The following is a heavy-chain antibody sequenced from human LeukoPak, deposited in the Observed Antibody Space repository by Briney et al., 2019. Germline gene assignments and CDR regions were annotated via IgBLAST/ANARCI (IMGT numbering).Heavy chain of an antibody. Sequence: PSETLSLTCTVSGGSISSSSYYWGWIRQPPGKGLEWIGSIYYSGSTYYNPSLKSRVTISVDTSKNQFSLKLSSVTAADTAVYYCARRGYSYGLGYYFDYWGQGTLVTASS. CDR2: IYYSGST. CDR1: GGSISSSSYY. J-gene: IGHJ4*02. CDR3: ARRGYSYGLGYYFDY. V-gene: IGHV4-39*01. D-gene: IGHD5-18*01.